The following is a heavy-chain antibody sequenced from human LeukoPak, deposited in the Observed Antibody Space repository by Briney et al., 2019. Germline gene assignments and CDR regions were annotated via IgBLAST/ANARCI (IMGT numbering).Heavy chain of an antibody. J-gene: IGHJ4*02. D-gene: IGHD5-18*01. V-gene: IGHV1-18*01. CDR1: GYTFTSYG. CDR3: AREESYGYMPGDY. Sequence: ASVKVSRKASGYTFTSYGISWVRPAPGPGVEWMGWISAYNGNTNNAQKLQGRVTMTTDTSTSTAYMELRSLRSDDTAVYYCAREESYGYMPGDYWGQGTLVTVSS. CDR2: ISAYNGNT.